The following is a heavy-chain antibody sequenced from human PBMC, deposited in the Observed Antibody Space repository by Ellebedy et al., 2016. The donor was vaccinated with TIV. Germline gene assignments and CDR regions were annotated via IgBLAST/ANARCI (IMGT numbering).Heavy chain of an antibody. V-gene: IGHV3-53*01. CDR2: VYSGGST. Sequence: GESLKISXAASGFTVSNNYMNWVRQAPGKGLEWVSLVYSGGSTHYADSVRGRFTIPRDYSKNTLYLQMNSLRAEDTAVYYCASNGGKGYWGQGTLVTVSS. CDR3: ASNGGKGY. D-gene: IGHD4-23*01. J-gene: IGHJ4*02. CDR1: GFTVSNNY.